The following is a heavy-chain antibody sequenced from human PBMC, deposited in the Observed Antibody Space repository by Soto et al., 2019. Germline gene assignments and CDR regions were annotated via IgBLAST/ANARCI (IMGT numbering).Heavy chain of an antibody. CDR1: GGTFSSYT. CDR2: IIPILGIA. CDR3: ARDRSLDPNYYYYMDV. Sequence: QVQLVQSGAEVKKPGSSVKVSCKASGGTFSSYTITWVRQAPGQGLEWLGRIIPILGIANYAQKFQVRVTITADKSTNTAYMELSSLRSEDTAVYSCARDRSLDPNYYYYMDVWGKGTTVNVSS. D-gene: IGHD6-19*01. V-gene: IGHV1-69*08. J-gene: IGHJ6*03.